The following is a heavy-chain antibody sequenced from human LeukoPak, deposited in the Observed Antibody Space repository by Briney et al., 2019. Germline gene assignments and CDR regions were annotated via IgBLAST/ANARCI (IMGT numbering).Heavy chain of an antibody. CDR2: ISYTADS. Sequence: SETLSLTCSVSGDSATSSYLSWIRHPPGKGLEWIGYISYTADSNYNPSLKSRVTISTDTSKNQFSLKLGSVTATDTAVYYCATSSHSGSYRAHWGQGTLVTVSS. CDR1: GDSATSSY. D-gene: IGHD3-10*01. J-gene: IGHJ4*02. CDR3: ATSSHSGSYRAH. V-gene: IGHV4-59*08.